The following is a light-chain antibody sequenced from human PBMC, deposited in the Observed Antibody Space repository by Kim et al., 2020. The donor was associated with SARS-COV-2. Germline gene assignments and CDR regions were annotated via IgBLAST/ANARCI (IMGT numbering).Light chain of an antibody. Sequence: DIQMAPSPSSLSASVGDRVTITCRASQGISNSLAWYRQKPGKVPLILIYGESSLQSGVPSRFSGSGSATDFTRTISSLQPADAATSYCQKYNSAHWTFGQGTKVDIK. J-gene: IGKJ1*01. CDR2: GES. CDR3: QKYNSAHWT. CDR1: QGISNS. V-gene: IGKV1-27*01.